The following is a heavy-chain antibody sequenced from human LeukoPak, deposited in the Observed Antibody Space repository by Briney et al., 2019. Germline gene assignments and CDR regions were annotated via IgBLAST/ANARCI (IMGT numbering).Heavy chain of an antibody. D-gene: IGHD3-22*01. V-gene: IGHV4-34*01. CDR1: GGSFCGYY. CDR3: ARAPKTYYYDSSGLTPYPYYMDV. CDR2: INHSGST. J-gene: IGHJ6*03. Sequence: SETLSLTCAVYGGSFCGYYWSWIRQPPGKGLEWIGEINHSGSTNYDPSLKSRVTISVDTSKNQFSLKLSSVTAAETAVYYCARAPKTYYYDSSGLTPYPYYMDVWGKGTTVTVSS.